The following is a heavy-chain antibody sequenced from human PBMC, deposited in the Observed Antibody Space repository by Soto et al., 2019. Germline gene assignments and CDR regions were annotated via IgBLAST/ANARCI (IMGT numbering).Heavy chain of an antibody. Sequence: GGSLRLSCAASGFTFSSYWMSWVRQAPGKGLEWVANIKQDGSEKYYVDSVKGRFTISRDNAKNSLYLQMNSLRAEDTAVYYCARGGGYSGYYYYYYYMDVWGKGTTVTVSS. CDR2: IKQDGSEK. CDR1: GFTFSSYW. CDR3: ARGGGYSGYYYYYYYMDV. V-gene: IGHV3-7*01. J-gene: IGHJ6*03. D-gene: IGHD5-12*01.